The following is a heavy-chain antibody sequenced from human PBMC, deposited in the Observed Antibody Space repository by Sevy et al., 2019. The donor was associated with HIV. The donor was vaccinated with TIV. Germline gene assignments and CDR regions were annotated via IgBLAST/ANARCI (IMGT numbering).Heavy chain of an antibody. Sequence: SETLSLTCTVPGGSISSSEYYWSWIRQPPGKGLEWIGYISYSGNTYYSPSLKSRVTISGDTSQNQFSLKLSSVTAADTDVYYCARRLYGDYSDAFDIWGQGTVVTVSS. D-gene: IGHD4-17*01. CDR2: ISYSGNT. CDR1: GGSISSSEYY. V-gene: IGHV4-30-4*01. CDR3: ARRLYGDYSDAFDI. J-gene: IGHJ3*02.